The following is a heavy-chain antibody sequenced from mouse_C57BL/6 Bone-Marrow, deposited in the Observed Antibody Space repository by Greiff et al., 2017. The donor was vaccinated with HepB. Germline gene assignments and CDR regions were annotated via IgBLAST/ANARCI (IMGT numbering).Heavy chain of an antibody. D-gene: IGHD2-4*01. J-gene: IGHJ4*01. CDR2: IYPGGGYT. Sequence: QVQLQQSGAELVRPGTSVKMSCKASGYTFTNYWIGWAKQRPGHGLEWIGDIYPGGGYTNYNEKFKGKATLTGDKSSSTAYMQFSSLTSENSAIYYCARSPYDYDDAMDYWGQGTSVTVSS. V-gene: IGHV1-63*01. CDR1: GYTFTNYW. CDR3: ARSPYDYDDAMDY.